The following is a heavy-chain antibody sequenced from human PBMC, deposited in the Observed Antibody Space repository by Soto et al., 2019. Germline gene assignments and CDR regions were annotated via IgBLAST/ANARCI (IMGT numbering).Heavy chain of an antibody. Sequence: EVQLVQSGAEVKKPGATVKISCKVSGYTFTDYYMHWVQQAPGKGLEWMGLVDPEDGETIYAEKFQGRVTITADTSTDTAYMELSSLRSEDTAVYYCARELPGRPYYYDSSGRGEAFDIWGQGTMVTVSS. D-gene: IGHD3-22*01. J-gene: IGHJ3*02. CDR3: ARELPGRPYYYDSSGRGEAFDI. CDR1: GYTFTDYY. CDR2: VDPEDGET. V-gene: IGHV1-69-2*01.